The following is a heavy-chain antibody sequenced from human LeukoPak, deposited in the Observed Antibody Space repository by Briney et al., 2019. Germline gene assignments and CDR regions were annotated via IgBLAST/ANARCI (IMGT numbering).Heavy chain of an antibody. CDR3: ARGVAAVGTRYFDY. Sequence: PSETLSLTCAVYGGSFSGYYWSWIRQPPGKGLEWIGEINHSGSTNYNPSLKSRVTISVDTSKNQFSLKLSSVTAADTAVYYCARGVAAVGTRYFDYWGQGTLVTVSS. V-gene: IGHV4-34*01. CDR1: GGSFSGYY. D-gene: IGHD6-13*01. J-gene: IGHJ4*02. CDR2: INHSGST.